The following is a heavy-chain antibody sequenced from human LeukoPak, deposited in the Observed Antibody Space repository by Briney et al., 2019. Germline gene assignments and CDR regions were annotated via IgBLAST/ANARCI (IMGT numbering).Heavy chain of an antibody. V-gene: IGHV4-39*07. CDR1: GGSISSSSYY. CDR3: ARNYGSGSYFRYTFDP. Sequence: SETLSLTCTVSGGSISSSSYYWGWVRQPPGKGLEWIGSIYYSGSTYYNPSLKSRVTISVDTSKNQFSLKLSSVTAADTAVYYCARNYGSGSYFRYTFDPWGQGTLVTVSS. J-gene: IGHJ5*02. D-gene: IGHD3-10*01. CDR2: IYYSGST.